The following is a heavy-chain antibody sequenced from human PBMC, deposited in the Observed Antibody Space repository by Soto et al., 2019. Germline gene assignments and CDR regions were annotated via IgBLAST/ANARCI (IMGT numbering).Heavy chain of an antibody. CDR3: ARDTRGSTNEYFQH. CDR1: GSSVSSGSYY. CDR2: IYYSGST. D-gene: IGHD6-13*01. V-gene: IGHV4-61*01. Sequence: SETLSLTCSVSGSSVSSGSYYWSWIRQPPGKGLEWIGYIYYSGSTNYNPSLKSRVTISVDTSKNQFSLKLSSVTAADTAVYYCARDTRGSTNEYFQHWGQGPLVIVSS. J-gene: IGHJ1*01.